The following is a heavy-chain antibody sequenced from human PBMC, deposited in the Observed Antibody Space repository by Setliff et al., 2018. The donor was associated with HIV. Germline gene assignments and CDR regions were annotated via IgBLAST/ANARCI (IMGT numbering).Heavy chain of an antibody. CDR3: ARGLNYYGSGSYLPLGY. Sequence: LSLTCAVYGGSFNDYYWTWIRQPPGKGLEWIGEIDHSGNIKYHASLKSRVTISKDTSKNQISLKLRSVTAADTAVYYCARGLNYYGSGSYLPLGYWGQGTLVTV. D-gene: IGHD3-10*01. CDR1: GGSFNDYY. CDR2: IDHSGNI. J-gene: IGHJ4*02. V-gene: IGHV4-34*01.